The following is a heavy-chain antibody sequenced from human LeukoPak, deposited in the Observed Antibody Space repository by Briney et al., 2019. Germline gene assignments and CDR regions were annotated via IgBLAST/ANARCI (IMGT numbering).Heavy chain of an antibody. CDR1: GFTFSSYS. Sequence: SPGGSLRLSCAASGFTFSSYSVNWVRPAPGKGREGVASISCRRSYKYYSDAVKGRFTISRDNAKNSLYLQMNSLRAEDTAVYYCARDNWNRSGRYYYYYYMDVWGKGTTVTVSS. V-gene: IGHV3-21*01. CDR3: ARDNWNRSGRYYYYYYMDV. J-gene: IGHJ6*03. CDR2: ISCRRSYK. D-gene: IGHD1/OR15-1a*01.